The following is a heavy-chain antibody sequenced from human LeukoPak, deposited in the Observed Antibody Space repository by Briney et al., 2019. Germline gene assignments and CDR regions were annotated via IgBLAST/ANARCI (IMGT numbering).Heavy chain of an antibody. CDR2: IYWDDDK. Sequence: GSGPTLVKPTQTLTLTCTFSGFSLSTGGVGVGWIRQPPGKALEWLALIYWDDDKRYSPSLKSRLTITKDTSKNQVVLTMTNMDSVDTVRFYCAHATDCGGDCYPYYFDYWGQGTLVTVSS. CDR1: GFSLSTGGVG. J-gene: IGHJ4*02. CDR3: AHATDCGGDCYPYYFDY. D-gene: IGHD2-21*02. V-gene: IGHV2-5*02.